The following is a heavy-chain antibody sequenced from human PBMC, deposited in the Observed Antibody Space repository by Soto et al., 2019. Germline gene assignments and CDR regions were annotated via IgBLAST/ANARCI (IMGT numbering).Heavy chain of an antibody. J-gene: IGHJ2*01. V-gene: IGHV1-18*01. CDR2: ISPYNGDT. D-gene: IGHD4-17*01. CDR1: GYTFNNYG. Sequence: QLQLVQSGVEVKMPGASVKVSCKGSGYTFNNYGISWVRQAPGQGLEWMGWISPYNGDTNSSPRLQGRVTMTTDTSTITAYMELRSLRSDDTSIYDCTRDDRPADYAAKWYVALWGRGTLVNVSS. CDR3: TRDDRPADYAAKWYVAL.